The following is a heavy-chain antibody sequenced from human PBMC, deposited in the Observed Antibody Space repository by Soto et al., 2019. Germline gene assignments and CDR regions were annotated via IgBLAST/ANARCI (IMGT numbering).Heavy chain of an antibody. D-gene: IGHD2-2*01. Sequence: EVQLLESGGGLVQPGGSLRLSCAASGFTFSSYAMSWVRQAPGKGLEWVSAISGSGGSTYYADSVKGRFTISRDNSKNTLYLQMNSLRAEDTAVYYCAKDPAAARLPVGWFDPWGQGTLVTVSS. J-gene: IGHJ5*02. CDR3: AKDPAAARLPVGWFDP. CDR2: ISGSGGST. CDR1: GFTFSSYA. V-gene: IGHV3-23*01.